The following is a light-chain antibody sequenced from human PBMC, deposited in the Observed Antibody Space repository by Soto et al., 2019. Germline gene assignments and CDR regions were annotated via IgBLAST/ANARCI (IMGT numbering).Light chain of an antibody. Sequence: QSALTQPRSVSGSPGQSVTISCTGTSSDVGGYNFVSWYQQHPGKTPKLMIYDVSQRPSGVPDRFSGSKSGNTASLTISGPQAEDEADYYCCSYVGSFTGVFGGGTQLTVL. J-gene: IGLJ2*01. CDR3: CSYVGSFTGV. CDR1: SSDVGGYNF. CDR2: DVS. V-gene: IGLV2-11*01.